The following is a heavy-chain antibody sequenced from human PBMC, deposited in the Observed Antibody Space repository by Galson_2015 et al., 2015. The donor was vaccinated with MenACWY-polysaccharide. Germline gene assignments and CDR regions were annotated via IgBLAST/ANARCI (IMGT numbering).Heavy chain of an antibody. V-gene: IGHV3-23*01. Sequence: SLRLSCAGSGFTFSNYAMTWVRQAPGKGLEWVSSINPNGGSADYADSVTGRFFTSRDNSMKTLFLQMNGLTAEDTAVYYCLRGGTGARVYRGQGTLVTVSS. CDR3: LRGGTGARVY. J-gene: IGHJ4*02. D-gene: IGHD6-13*01. CDR1: GFTFSNYA. CDR2: INPNGGSA.